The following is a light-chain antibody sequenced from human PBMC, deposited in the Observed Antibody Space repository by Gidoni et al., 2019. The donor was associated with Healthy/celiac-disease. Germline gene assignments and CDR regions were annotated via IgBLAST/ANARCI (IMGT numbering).Light chain of an antibody. J-gene: IGKJ1*01. Sequence: IQMTQSPSSLSASVGDRVTITCRASQSISSYLNWYQQKPGKAPKLLIYAASSLQSGVPSRFSGSGSGTDFTRTISSLQPEDFATYYCQQSYSTPGTFGQGTKVEIK. V-gene: IGKV1-39*01. CDR1: QSISSY. CDR3: QQSYSTPGT. CDR2: AAS.